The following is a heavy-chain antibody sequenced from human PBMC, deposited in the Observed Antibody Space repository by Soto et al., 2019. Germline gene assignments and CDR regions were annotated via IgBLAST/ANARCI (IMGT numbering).Heavy chain of an antibody. J-gene: IGHJ5*02. CDR2: IYHSGST. CDR1: GGFISSSNW. CDR3: ARDTPLGYCSGGSCYVFDP. Sequence: QVQLQESGPGLVKPSGTLSLTCAVSGGFISSSNWWSWVRQPPGKGLEWIGEIYHSGSTNYNPSLKSRVTISVDKSKNQFSLKLSSVTAADTAVYYCARDTPLGYCSGGSCYVFDPWGQGTLVTVSS. D-gene: IGHD2-15*01. V-gene: IGHV4-4*02.